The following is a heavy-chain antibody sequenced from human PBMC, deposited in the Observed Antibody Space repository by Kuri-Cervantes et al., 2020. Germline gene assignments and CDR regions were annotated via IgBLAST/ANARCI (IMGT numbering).Heavy chain of an antibody. D-gene: IGHD6-13*01. J-gene: IGHJ5*02. V-gene: IGHV5-51*01. CDR2: IYPGDSNT. CDR3: ARLSIAAAGTQWGNWFDP. Sequence: GESLKISCKGSGYSFSKYWIAWVRQMPGKGLEFMGIIYPGDSNTKYSPSFQGRVTISADKSISTAYLQWSSLKASDTAMYYCARLSIAAAGTQWGNWFDPWGQGTLVTVSS. CDR1: GYSFSKYW.